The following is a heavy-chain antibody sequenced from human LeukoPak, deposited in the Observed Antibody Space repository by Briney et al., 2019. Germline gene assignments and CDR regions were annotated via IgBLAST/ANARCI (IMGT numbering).Heavy chain of an antibody. D-gene: IGHD1-26*01. J-gene: IGHJ4*02. CDR1: GFTFSSYT. CDR2: ISSSSYK. Sequence: PGGSLRLSCAASGFTFSSYTMNWVRQAPGKGLEWVSSISSSSYKYYADSVKGRFTISRDSAKNSLYLQMNSLRAEDTAVYYCARDDGSYSRSPGFDNWGQGTLVTVSS. CDR3: ARDDGSYSRSPGFDN. V-gene: IGHV3-21*01.